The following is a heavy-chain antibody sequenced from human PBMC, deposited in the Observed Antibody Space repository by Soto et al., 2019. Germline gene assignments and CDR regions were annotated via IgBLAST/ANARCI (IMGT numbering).Heavy chain of an antibody. D-gene: IGHD6-19*01. J-gene: IGHJ4*02. CDR1: GYTFSGHW. CDR2: IDPSDSYI. Sequence: HGESLKISCKTSGYTFSGHWISWVRQVPGRGLQWMGNIDPSDSYINYNPAFRGHVTFSVDKSSSTAYLRWSSLGPSDTAIYYCARHGAAIWLGYWGQGTLVTVSS. CDR3: ARHGAAIWLGY. V-gene: IGHV5-10-1*01.